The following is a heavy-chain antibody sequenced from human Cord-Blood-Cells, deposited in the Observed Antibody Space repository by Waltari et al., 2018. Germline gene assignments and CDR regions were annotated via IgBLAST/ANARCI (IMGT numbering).Heavy chain of an antibody. CDR2: INSDGSST. CDR3: ARERSGSYWSAFDI. Sequence: EVQLVESGGGLVQPGGSLRLSCAASGFTFSRYWLHWVRHAPGKGLVWVSRINSDGSSTSYADSVKGRFTISRDNAKNTLYLQMNSLRAEDTAVYYCARERSGSYWSAFDIWGQGTMVTVSS. J-gene: IGHJ3*02. V-gene: IGHV3-74*01. CDR1: GFTFSRYW. D-gene: IGHD1-26*01.